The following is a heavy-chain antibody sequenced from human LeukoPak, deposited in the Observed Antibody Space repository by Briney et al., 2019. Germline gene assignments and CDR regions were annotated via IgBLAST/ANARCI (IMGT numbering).Heavy chain of an antibody. J-gene: IGHJ4*02. CDR3: ARSNNDGDYLGVGFDY. D-gene: IGHD4-17*01. Sequence: ASVTVSCTASGYTFSSYAMNWVRQAPGQGLEWMGWINTNTGNPTYAQGFTGRFVFSLDTSVSTAYLQISSLQAEDTAVYYCARSNNDGDYLGVGFDYWGQGTLVTVSS. CDR1: GYTFSSYA. V-gene: IGHV7-4-1*02. CDR2: INTNTGNP.